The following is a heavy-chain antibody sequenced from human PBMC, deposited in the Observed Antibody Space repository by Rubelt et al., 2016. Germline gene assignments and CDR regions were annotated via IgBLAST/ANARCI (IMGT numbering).Heavy chain of an antibody. CDR1: RGSFSGYY. V-gene: IGHV4-34*01. CDR3: ARGSGRGNWFDP. CDR2: LTHSENT. Sequence: QVQLQQWGAGLLKPSETLSLTCAVYRGSFSGYYWSWLRQPPGKGLEWIGELTHSENTSYNPSLKSLCTISLDTCKNQLSRKLSAVTAADTAGYDCARGSGRGNWFDPWGQGTLVTVSS. J-gene: IGHJ5*02. D-gene: IGHD3-10*01.